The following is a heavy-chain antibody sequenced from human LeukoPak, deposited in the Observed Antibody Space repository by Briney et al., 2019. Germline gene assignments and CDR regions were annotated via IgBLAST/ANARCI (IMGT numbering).Heavy chain of an antibody. V-gene: IGHV3-7*02. CDR3: AGPRGGYVFDY. Sequence: GGSLRLSCAASGFTFSDYWMSWVRQAPGKGLEWVSDIKEDGSEKYYVDSVKGRFTISRDNAKNTLYLQMNSLRAEDTAVYYCAGPRGGYVFDYWGLGTLVTVSS. J-gene: IGHJ4*02. D-gene: IGHD6-25*01. CDR1: GFTFSDYW. CDR2: IKEDGSEK.